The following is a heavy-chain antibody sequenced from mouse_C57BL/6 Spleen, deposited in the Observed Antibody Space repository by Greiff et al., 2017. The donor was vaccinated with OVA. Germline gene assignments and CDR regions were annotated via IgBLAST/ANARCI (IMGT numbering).Heavy chain of an antibody. V-gene: IGHV5-6*01. J-gene: IGHJ4*01. Sequence: EVKLVESGGDLVKPGGSLKLSCAASGFTFSSYGMSWVRQTPDKRLEWVATISSGGSYTYYPDSVKGRFTISRDNAKNTLYLQMSSLKSEDTAMYYCARQRDYGSSSDYAMDDWGQGTSVTVSS. CDR2: ISSGGSYT. D-gene: IGHD1-1*01. CDR1: GFTFSSYG. CDR3: ARQRDYGSSSDYAMDD.